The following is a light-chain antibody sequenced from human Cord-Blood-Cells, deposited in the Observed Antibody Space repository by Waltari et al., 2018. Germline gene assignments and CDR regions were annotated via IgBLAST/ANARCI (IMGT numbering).Light chain of an antibody. CDR3: QSADSSGTWV. J-gene: IGLJ3*02. Sequence: SYELTQPPSVSVSPGQTARITCSGDALPKQNAYWYQQKPGQAPVLVIYKDSERPSGIPERFSGSSSGKTVTLTISGVQAEDEADYYCQSADSSGTWVFGGGTKLTVL. CDR1: ALPKQN. CDR2: KDS. V-gene: IGLV3-25*02.